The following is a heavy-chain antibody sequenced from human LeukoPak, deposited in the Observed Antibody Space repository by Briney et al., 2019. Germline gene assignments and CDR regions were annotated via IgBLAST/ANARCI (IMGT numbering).Heavy chain of an antibody. CDR2: IIPISGTA. CDR3: AKGVNGSPSFPLSDYYYYYYMDV. J-gene: IGHJ6*03. Sequence: ASVKVSCKASGGTFSSYAISWVRQAPGQGLEWMGGIIPISGTANYAQKFQGRVTITADESTSTAYMELSSLRSEDTAVYYCAKGVNGSPSFPLSDYYYYYYMDVWGKGTTVTVSS. D-gene: IGHD2-2*01. V-gene: IGHV1-69*13. CDR1: GGTFSSYA.